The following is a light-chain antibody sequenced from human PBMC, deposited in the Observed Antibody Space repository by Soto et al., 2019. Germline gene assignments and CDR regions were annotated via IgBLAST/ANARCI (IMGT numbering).Light chain of an antibody. Sequence: EIVLTQSPGTLSLSPGERATLSCRASQSVTSTHLAWYQQKPGQAPRLLIYAASSRATGIPDRFSGGGSGTDFTLTISRLEPEDFAVYYCQQCGSSPWTFGQGTKVDIK. CDR1: QSVTSTH. CDR2: AAS. CDR3: QQCGSSPWT. V-gene: IGKV3-20*01. J-gene: IGKJ1*01.